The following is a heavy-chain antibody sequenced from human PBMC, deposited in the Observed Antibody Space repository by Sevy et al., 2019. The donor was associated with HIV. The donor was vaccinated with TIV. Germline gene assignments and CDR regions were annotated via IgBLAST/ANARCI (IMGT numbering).Heavy chain of an antibody. J-gene: IGHJ4*02. Sequence: GGCLRLSCAASGFTFSRYSMNWVRQAPGKGLEWVSSISSSSSYIYYTDSVKGRFTISRDNAKNSLYLQMNSLRAEDTAVYYCVRDGGCSSTSCLLYFDYWGQGTLVTVSS. V-gene: IGHV3-21*01. D-gene: IGHD2-2*01. CDR2: ISSSSSYI. CDR3: VRDGGCSSTSCLLYFDY. CDR1: GFTFSRYS.